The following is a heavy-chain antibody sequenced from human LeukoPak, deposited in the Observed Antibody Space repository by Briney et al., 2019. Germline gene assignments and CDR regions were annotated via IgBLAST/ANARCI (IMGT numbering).Heavy chain of an antibody. CDR1: GGTFSSHA. Sequence: SVKVSCKASGGTFSSHAISWVRQAPGQGLEWMGGIIPIFGTANYAQKFQGRVTITADESTSTAYMELSSLRSEDTAVYYCARSGIVATIGEDYYYYGMDVWGKGTTVTVSS. J-gene: IGHJ6*04. D-gene: IGHD5-12*01. CDR3: ARSGIVATIGEDYYYYGMDV. V-gene: IGHV1-69*13. CDR2: IIPIFGTA.